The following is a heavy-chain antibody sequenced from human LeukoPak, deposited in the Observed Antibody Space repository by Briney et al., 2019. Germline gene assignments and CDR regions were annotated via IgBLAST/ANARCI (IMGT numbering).Heavy chain of an antibody. Sequence: SETLSLTCTVSGGSISSSSAYWGWIRQPPGKGLEWIGSIYYRKNTYYNPSLKSRVTISADTSKNQFSLTLGSVSATDTAVYYCASPRGFSYGYFDYWGQGTLVTVAS. J-gene: IGHJ4*02. CDR3: ASPRGFSYGYFDY. CDR2: IYYRKNT. D-gene: IGHD5-18*01. CDR1: GGSISSSSAY. V-gene: IGHV4-39*01.